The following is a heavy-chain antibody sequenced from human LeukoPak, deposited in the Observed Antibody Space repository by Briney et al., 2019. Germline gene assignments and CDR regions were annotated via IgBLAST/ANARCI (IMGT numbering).Heavy chain of an antibody. CDR3: AKDSGRGVITSYYFDY. V-gene: IGHV3-23*01. D-gene: IGHD3-22*01. CDR1: GFSFSTYW. J-gene: IGHJ4*02. Sequence: GGSLRLSCTASGFSFSTYWMSWVRQAPGKGLEWVSVIGGSGGSIYYADSVKGRFTISRDNSKNMLYLQMNSLRAEDTAVYYCAKDSGRGVITSYYFDYWGQGTLVTVSS. CDR2: IGGSGGSI.